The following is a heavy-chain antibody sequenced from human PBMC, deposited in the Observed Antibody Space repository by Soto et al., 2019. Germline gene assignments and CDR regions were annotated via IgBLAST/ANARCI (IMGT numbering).Heavy chain of an antibody. D-gene: IGHD6-19*01. CDR2: ISYDGNKK. V-gene: IGHV3-30*03. Sequence: PGGSLRLSCAASGFTFSNYGIHWVRQAPGKGLEWVAVISYDGNKKYYADSVKGRFTISRDNSKNTLYLQMNSLRAEDTAVYYCARGDTLPVAGTFYFQHWVQGPLVNVSP. CDR1: GFTFSNYG. J-gene: IGHJ1*01. CDR3: ARGDTLPVAGTFYFQH.